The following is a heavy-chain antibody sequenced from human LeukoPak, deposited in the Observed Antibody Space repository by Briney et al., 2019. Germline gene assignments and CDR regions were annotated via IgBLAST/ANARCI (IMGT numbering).Heavy chain of an antibody. V-gene: IGHV3-7*03. CDR1: GFTFSSYW. CDR2: IKQDGSEK. CDR3: ARDYRGLDGDYGDY. Sequence: EPGGSLRLSCAASGFTFSSYWMGWVRQAPGKGLEWVANIKQDGSEKYYVDSVKGRFTISRDNAKNSLYLQMNSLRAEDTAVYYCARDYRGLDGDYGDYWGQGTLVTVSS. D-gene: IGHD4-17*01. J-gene: IGHJ4*02.